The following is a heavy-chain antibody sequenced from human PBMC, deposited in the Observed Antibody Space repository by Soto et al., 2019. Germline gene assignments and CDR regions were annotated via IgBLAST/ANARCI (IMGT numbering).Heavy chain of an antibody. Sequence: GGSLRLSCAASGFTFSSYAMHWVRQAPGKGLEWVAVISYDGSNKYYADSVKGRFTISRDNSKNTLYLQMNSLRAEDTAVYYCARSDAAGTLGYWGQGTLVTVSS. CDR1: GFTFSSYA. CDR2: ISYDGSNK. V-gene: IGHV3-30-3*01. CDR3: ARSDAAGTLGY. D-gene: IGHD6-13*01. J-gene: IGHJ4*02.